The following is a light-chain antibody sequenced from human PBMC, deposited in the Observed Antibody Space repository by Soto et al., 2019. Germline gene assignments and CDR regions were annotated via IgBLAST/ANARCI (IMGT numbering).Light chain of an antibody. J-gene: IGKJ4*01. CDR1: QGIAPY. CDR3: QKYNSAPLT. Sequence: DVPMTQSPSSLSAFVGDRVTITCRASQGIAPYLAWFQQKPGKVPKLLIYATSTLQSGVPSRFSGSGSGTDFTLTVPSLQPEDVGTYYCQKYNSAPLTFGGWTKVEIK. CDR2: ATS. V-gene: IGKV1-27*01.